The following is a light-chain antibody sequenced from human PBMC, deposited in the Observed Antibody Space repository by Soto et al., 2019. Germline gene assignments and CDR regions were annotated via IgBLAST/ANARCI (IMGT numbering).Light chain of an antibody. CDR3: AAWDDSLSGWV. J-gene: IGLJ3*02. Sequence: QSVLTQPPSASGTPGQRVTISCSGSSSNIGTNYVYWFQHLPGTATKLLMYRNNQRPSGVPDRFSGSKSGTSASLAISGLRSEDEADYYCAAWDDSLSGWVFGGGTKLTVL. CDR1: SSNIGTNY. CDR2: RNN. V-gene: IGLV1-47*01.